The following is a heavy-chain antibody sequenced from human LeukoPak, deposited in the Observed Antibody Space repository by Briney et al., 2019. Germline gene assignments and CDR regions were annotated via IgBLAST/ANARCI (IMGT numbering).Heavy chain of an antibody. Sequence: ASVKVSCKASGYTFTSYGISWVRQAPGQGLEWMGWISAYNGNTNYAQKLQGRVTMTTDTSTSTAYMELSSLKYEDTAVYYCAREDVVLVDAVRYYYYGMDVWGQGTTVTVSS. CDR1: GYTFTSYG. V-gene: IGHV1-18*01. J-gene: IGHJ6*02. CDR2: ISAYNGNT. D-gene: IGHD2-8*01. CDR3: AREDVVLVDAVRYYYYGMDV.